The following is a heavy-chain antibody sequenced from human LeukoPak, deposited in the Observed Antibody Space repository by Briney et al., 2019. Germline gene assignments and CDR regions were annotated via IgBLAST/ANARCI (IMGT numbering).Heavy chain of an antibody. Sequence: ASVKVSCKASGGTFSSYDIRWVRQAPGQGLEWMGWISAYNGNTNYAQKFQGRVTMTTDTSTSTAYMELRSLRSDDTAVYFCAREVTHHVYYGMDVWGQGTTVTVSS. D-gene: IGHD4-11*01. J-gene: IGHJ6*02. CDR1: GGTFSSYD. V-gene: IGHV1-18*01. CDR3: AREVTHHVYYGMDV. CDR2: ISAYNGNT.